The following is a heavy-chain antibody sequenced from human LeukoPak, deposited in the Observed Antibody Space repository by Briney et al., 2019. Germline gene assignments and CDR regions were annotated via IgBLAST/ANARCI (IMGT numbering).Heavy chain of an antibody. D-gene: IGHD5-18*01. Sequence: GGSLRLSCAASGFSFSNSWMHWVRQAPGKGLVWVSRISNVGSSTNYADSVKGRFTISRDNAKNTLYLHMNSLRAEDTAVYYCAKEGLTAMVTSVFDYWGQGTLVTVSS. CDR2: ISNVGSST. J-gene: IGHJ4*02. V-gene: IGHV3-74*01. CDR1: GFSFSNSW. CDR3: AKEGLTAMVTSVFDY.